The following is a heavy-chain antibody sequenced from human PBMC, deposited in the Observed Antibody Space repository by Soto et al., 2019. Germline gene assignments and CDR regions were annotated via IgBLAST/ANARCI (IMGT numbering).Heavy chain of an antibody. V-gene: IGHV1-2*02. CDR3: ARFVDGGGYNWNYGWFDP. CDR1: GYTFTGYY. D-gene: IGHD1-7*01. CDR2: INPNSGGT. Sequence: ASVKVSCKASGYTFTGYYMHWVRQAPGQGLEWMGWINPNSGGTNYAQKFQGRVTMTRDTSISTAYMELSRLRSDDTAVYYCARFVDGGGYNWNYGWFDPWGQGTLVTVS. J-gene: IGHJ5*02.